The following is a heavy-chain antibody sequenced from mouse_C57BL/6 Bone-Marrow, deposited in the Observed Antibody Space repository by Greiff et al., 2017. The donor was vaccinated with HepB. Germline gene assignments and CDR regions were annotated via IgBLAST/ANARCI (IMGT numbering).Heavy chain of an antibody. CDR3: TSYYSNYEAWFAY. J-gene: IGHJ3*01. CDR2: IDPENGDT. V-gene: IGHV14-4*01. D-gene: IGHD2-5*01. Sequence: DVKLVESGAELVRPGASVKLSCTASGFNIKDDYMHWVKQRPEQGLEWIGWIDPENGDTEYASKFQGKATITADTSSNTAYLQLSSLTSEDTAVYYCTSYYSNYEAWFAYWGQGTLVTVSA. CDR1: GFNIKDDY.